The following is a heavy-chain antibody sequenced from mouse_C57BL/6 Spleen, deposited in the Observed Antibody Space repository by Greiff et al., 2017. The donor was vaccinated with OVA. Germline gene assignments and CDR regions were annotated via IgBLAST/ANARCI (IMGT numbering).Heavy chain of an antibody. D-gene: IGHD1-1*01. CDR2: IRSKSSNYAT. J-gene: IGHJ4*01. Sequence: EVNVVESGGGLVQPKGSLKLSCAASGFTFNTYAMHWVRQAPGKGLEWVARIRSKSSNYATYYADSVKDRFTISRDDSQSMLYLQMNNLKTEDTAMYYCVREDYYGSSYGSAMDYWGQGTSVTVSS. V-gene: IGHV10-3*01. CDR1: GFTFNTYA. CDR3: VREDYYGSSYGSAMDY.